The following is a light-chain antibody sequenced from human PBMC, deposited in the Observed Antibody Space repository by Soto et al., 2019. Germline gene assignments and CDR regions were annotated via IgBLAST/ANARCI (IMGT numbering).Light chain of an antibody. CDR2: SDS. CDR1: TSNIGSNT. J-gene: IGLJ2*01. CDR3: AVWDDSLNGSV. Sequence: QSVLTQPPSASGTPGQRVTISCAGSTSNIGSNTVKWYQQLPGTAPKLLIYSDSQRPSGVPDRFSGSKSGTSASLAISGPQSEDESDYYCAVWDDSLNGSVFGGGTQLTVL. V-gene: IGLV1-44*01.